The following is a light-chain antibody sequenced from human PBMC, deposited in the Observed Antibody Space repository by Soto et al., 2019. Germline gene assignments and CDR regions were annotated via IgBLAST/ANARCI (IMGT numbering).Light chain of an antibody. CDR2: EVS. Sequence: QSALTQPPSASGSPGQSVTISCTGTNSDVGGCKFVSWYQQYPGKAPKLIIYEVSKRPSGVPDRFSGSKSGNTASLTVSGLQAEDEAVYYCSSCAGSNNPYVFGTGTKVTVL. CDR1: NSDVGGCKF. CDR3: SSCAGSNNPYV. V-gene: IGLV2-8*01. J-gene: IGLJ1*01.